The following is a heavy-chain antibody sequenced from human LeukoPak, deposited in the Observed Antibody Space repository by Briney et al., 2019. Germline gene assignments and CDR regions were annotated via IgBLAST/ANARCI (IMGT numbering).Heavy chain of an antibody. D-gene: IGHD2-21*02. V-gene: IGHV3-23*01. CDR3: AKPDFSRGNYFDP. J-gene: IGHJ5*02. CDR1: GFTFSSYA. CDR2: ISGSGGST. Sequence: PGGSLRLSCAASGFTFSSYAMSWVRQAPGKGLEWVSAISGSGGSTYYADSVKGRFTISRDNSKNTLYLQMNSLRADDTAIYYCAKPDFSRGNYFDPWGQGTLVIVSS.